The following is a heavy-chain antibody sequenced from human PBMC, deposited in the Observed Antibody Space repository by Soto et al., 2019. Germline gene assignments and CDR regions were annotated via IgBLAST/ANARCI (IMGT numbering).Heavy chain of an antibody. J-gene: IGHJ5*02. CDR2: IYYSGST. V-gene: IGHV4-31*03. CDR3: ARGSYCSSTSCLSPTENWFDP. CDR1: GGSISSGGYY. D-gene: IGHD2-2*01. Sequence: QVQLQESGPGLVKPSQTLSFTCTVSGGSISSGGYYWSWIRQHPGKGLEWIGYIYYSGSTYYNPSLKSRVTISVDTSKNQFSLKLSSVTAADTAVYYCARGSYCSSTSCLSPTENWFDPWGQGTLVTVSS.